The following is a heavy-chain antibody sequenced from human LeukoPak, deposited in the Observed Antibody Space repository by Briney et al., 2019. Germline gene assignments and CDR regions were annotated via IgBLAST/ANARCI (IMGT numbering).Heavy chain of an antibody. D-gene: IGHD3-22*01. Sequence: GGSLRLSCTASGFTFGDYAMSWFRQAPGKGLEWVGFIRSKAYGGTTEYAASVKGRFTISRDESKSIAYLQMNSLKTEDTAVYYCSRAKSNYYDSSAPNYWGRGTLVTVSS. CDR1: GFTFGDYA. J-gene: IGHJ4*02. CDR3: SRAKSNYYDSSAPNY. V-gene: IGHV3-49*03. CDR2: IRSKAYGGTT.